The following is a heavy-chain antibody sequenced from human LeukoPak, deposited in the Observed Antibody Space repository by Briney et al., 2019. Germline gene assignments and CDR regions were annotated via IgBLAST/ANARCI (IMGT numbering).Heavy chain of an antibody. CDR3: AKGSSSFYYYYGMDV. V-gene: IGHV3-30*18. J-gene: IGHJ6*02. CDR2: ISYDGSNK. CDR1: GFTFSSYG. D-gene: IGHD6-13*01. Sequence: PGRSLRLSCAASGFTFSSYGMHWVRRAPGKGLEWVAVISYDGSNKYYADSVKGRFTISRDNSKNTLYLQMNSLRAEDTAVYYCAKGSSSFYYYYGMDVWGQGTTVTVSS.